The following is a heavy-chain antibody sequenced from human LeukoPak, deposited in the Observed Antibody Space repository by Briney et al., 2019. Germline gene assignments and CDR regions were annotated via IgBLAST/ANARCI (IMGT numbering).Heavy chain of an antibody. CDR1: GFSFSAYT. D-gene: IGHD6-19*01. V-gene: IGHV3-64*01. CDR3: TRRFGGHSGWAGYHDS. Sequence: GGSLRLSCVASGFSFSAYTMHWVRQAPGKGLEYVSAIRSDGSSTFQPNSVKGRFPISRDNSKSTLYLQMGSLRAEDTAVYYCTRRFGGHSGWAGYHDSWGQGTLVTVSS. CDR2: IRSDGSST. J-gene: IGHJ4*02.